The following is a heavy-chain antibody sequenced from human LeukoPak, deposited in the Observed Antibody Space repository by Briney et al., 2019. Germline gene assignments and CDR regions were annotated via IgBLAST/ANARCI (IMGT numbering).Heavy chain of an antibody. Sequence: SLRLSCAASGFTFDDYAMHWVRQAPGKGLEWVSGISWNSGSIGYADSVKGRFTISRDNAKNSLYLQMNSLRAEDMALYYCAKDMSRGDCSGGSCYADAFDIWGQGTMVTVSS. CDR3: AKDMSRGDCSGGSCYADAFDI. CDR2: ISWNSGSI. CDR1: GFTFDDYA. D-gene: IGHD2-15*01. J-gene: IGHJ3*02. V-gene: IGHV3-9*03.